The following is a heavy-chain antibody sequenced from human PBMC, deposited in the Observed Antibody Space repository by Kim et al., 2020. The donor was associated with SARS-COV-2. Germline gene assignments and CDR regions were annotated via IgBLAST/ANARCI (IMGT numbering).Heavy chain of an antibody. CDR3: ARLRRITMIVH. CDR2: IYSGGST. V-gene: IGHV3-53*01. D-gene: IGHD3-22*01. J-gene: IGHJ4*02. Sequence: GGSLRLSCAASGFTVSSNYMSWVRQAPGKGLEWVSVIYSGGSTYYADSVKGRFTISRDNSKNTLYLQMNSLRAEDTAVYYCARLRRITMIVHWGQGTLVTVSS. CDR1: GFTVSSNY.